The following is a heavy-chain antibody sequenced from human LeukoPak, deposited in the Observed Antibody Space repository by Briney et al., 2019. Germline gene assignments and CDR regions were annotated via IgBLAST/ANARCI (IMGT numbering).Heavy chain of an antibody. CDR1: AFIFSNYG. CDR3: ARDKGTSYLSSSDY. V-gene: IGHV3-30*02. J-gene: IGHJ4*02. CDR2: IRYDASNE. D-gene: IGHD6-6*01. Sequence: GGSLRLSCAASAFIFSNYGMYWVRQAPGKGLEWVAFIRYDASNEYYADSVKGRFTISRDNSKNTLYLQMNSLRAEDTAVYYCARDKGTSYLSSSDYWGQGTLVTVSS.